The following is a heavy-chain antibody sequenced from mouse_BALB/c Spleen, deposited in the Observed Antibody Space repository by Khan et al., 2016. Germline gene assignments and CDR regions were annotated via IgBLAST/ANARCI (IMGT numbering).Heavy chain of an antibody. Sequence: EVQLQESGPGLVKPSQSLSLTCTVTGYSITSDYAWNWIRQFPGNRLEWMGYISYSGSTSYNPSLKSRISITRDTSKNQFFLKLNSVTSEDTATYYCARSDYGDKEAMDYWGQGTSVTVSS. CDR2: ISYSGST. CDR3: ARSDYGDKEAMDY. V-gene: IGHV3-2*02. D-gene: IGHD1-1*01. J-gene: IGHJ4*01. CDR1: GYSITSDYA.